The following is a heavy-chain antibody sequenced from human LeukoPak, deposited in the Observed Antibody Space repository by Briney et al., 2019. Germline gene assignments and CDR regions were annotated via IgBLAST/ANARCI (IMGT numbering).Heavy chain of an antibody. V-gene: IGHV1-3*01. CDR1: GYTFTSYA. CDR2: INAGNGNT. Sequence: ASVKVSCKASGYTFTSYAMHWVRQAPGQRLEWMGWINAGNGNTKYSQKFQGRVTITRDTSASTAYMELSSLRSEDTAVYYCARAIYGVAAYSGGLNWFDPWGQGTLVTVSS. J-gene: IGHJ5*02. D-gene: IGHD6-13*01. CDR3: ARAIYGVAAYSGGLNWFDP.